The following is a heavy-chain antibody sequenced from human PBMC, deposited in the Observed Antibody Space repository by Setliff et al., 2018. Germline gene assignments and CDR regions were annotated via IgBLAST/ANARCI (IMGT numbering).Heavy chain of an antibody. V-gene: IGHV5-51*01. CDR3: SRLGRNNSAPPGDY. J-gene: IGHJ4*02. CDR2: IYPGDSDT. Sequence: PGESLKISCQGSGYSFTNYWIGWVRQMPGKGLEWMGIIYPGDSDTRYSPSFQGQVTISADKSILTAFLQWTYLKASDSAMYYCSRLGRNNSAPPGDYWGQGTLVTVSS. CDR1: GYSFTNYW. D-gene: IGHD6-25*01.